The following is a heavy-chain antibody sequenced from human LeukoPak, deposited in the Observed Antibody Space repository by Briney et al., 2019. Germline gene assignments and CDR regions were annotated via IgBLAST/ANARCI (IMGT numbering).Heavy chain of an antibody. V-gene: IGHV3-30*03. D-gene: IGHD6-13*01. J-gene: IGHJ6*03. CDR3: ARDEREARPRGIAAAGQPGGYYYHMDV. Sequence: GGSLRLSCAASGFTFSSYGMHWVRQAPGKGLEWVAVISYDGSNKYYADSVKGRFTISRDNSKNTLYLQMNSLRAEDTAVYYCARDEREARPRGIAAAGQPGGYYYHMDVWGKGTTVTVS. CDR2: ISYDGSNK. CDR1: GFTFSSYG.